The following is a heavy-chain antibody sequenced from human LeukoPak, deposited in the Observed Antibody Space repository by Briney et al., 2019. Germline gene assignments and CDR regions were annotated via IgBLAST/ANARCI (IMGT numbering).Heavy chain of an antibody. CDR1: GYTFTSYG. D-gene: IGHD6-13*01. CDR3: ARAVAAAGSEVRFDP. CDR2: ISAYNGNT. Sequence: APVKVSCKASGYTFTSYGISWVRQAPGQGLEWMGWISAYNGNTNYAQKLQGRVTMTTDTSTSTAYMELRSLRSDDTAVYYCARAVAAAGSEVRFDPWGQGTLVTVSS. J-gene: IGHJ5*02. V-gene: IGHV1-18*01.